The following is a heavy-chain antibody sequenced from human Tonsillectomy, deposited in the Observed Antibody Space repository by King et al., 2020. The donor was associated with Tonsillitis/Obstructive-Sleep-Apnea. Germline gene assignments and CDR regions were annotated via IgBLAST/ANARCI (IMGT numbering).Heavy chain of an antibody. CDR2: INSDGSST. CDR3: ARGGGINDYYYMDV. V-gene: IGHV3-74*01. Sequence: VQLVESGGGLVQPGGSLRLSCAASGFTFSSYWMHWVRQDPGKGLVWVSRINSDGSSTSYADSVKGRFTISRDNAKNTLYLQMNSLRAEDTAVYYCARGGGINDYYYMDVWGKGTTVTVSS. D-gene: IGHD3-16*01. J-gene: IGHJ6*03. CDR1: GFTFSSYW.